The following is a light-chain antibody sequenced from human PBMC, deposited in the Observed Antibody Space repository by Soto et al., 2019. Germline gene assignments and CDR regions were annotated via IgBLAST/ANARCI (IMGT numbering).Light chain of an antibody. J-gene: IGKJ1*01. CDR2: GAF. CDR3: QQYHNSPRT. Sequence: EIVLTQSPGTLSLSPGERATLSCRASQTVSSSLLAWYQQKPGQSPRLLIYGAFNRAGGIPDRFRGSGSGTDFTLTISRLEPKDFAVYYCQQYHNSPRTFGQGTKVEVK. V-gene: IGKV3-20*01. CDR1: QTVSSSL.